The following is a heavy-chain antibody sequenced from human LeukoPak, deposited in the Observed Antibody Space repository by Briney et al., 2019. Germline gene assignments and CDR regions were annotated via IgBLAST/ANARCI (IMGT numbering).Heavy chain of an antibody. CDR2: INPNSGGT. J-gene: IGHJ5*02. CDR3: ARETRGVLRYFDPPEWFDP. V-gene: IGHV1-2*02. D-gene: IGHD3-9*01. Sequence: ASVKVSCKASGYTFTGYYMHWVRQAPGQGLEWMGWINPNSGGTNYAQKFQRRVTMTRDTSISTAYMELSRLRSDDTAVYYCARETRGVLRYFDPPEWFDPWGQGTLVTVSS. CDR1: GYTFTGYY.